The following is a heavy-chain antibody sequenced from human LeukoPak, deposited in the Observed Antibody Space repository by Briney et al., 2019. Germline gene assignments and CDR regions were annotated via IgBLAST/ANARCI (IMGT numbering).Heavy chain of an antibody. CDR3: ARGASLNTYYDFWSGSNWFDP. Sequence: ASVQVSCKASGYTFTGYYMHWVRQAPGQGLEWMGWNNPNSGGTNYAQKFQGRVTMTRDTSISTAYMELSRLRSDDTAVYYCARGASLNTYYDFWSGSNWFDPWGQGTLVTVSS. J-gene: IGHJ5*02. V-gene: IGHV1-2*02. CDR1: GYTFTGYY. CDR2: NNPNSGGT. D-gene: IGHD3-3*01.